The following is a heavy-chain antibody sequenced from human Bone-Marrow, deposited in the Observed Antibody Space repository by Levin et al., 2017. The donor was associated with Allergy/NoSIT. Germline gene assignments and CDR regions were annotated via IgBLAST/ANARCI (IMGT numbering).Heavy chain of an antibody. D-gene: IGHD2-15*01. CDR3: TRLHCSHNCYPGD. Sequence: SETLSLTCTVSGGSISGYYGSWIRQPPGGGLEWVGYIYYTGSAQYNPSLKSRVAISVDTSRDQFSLELNSVTAADTAVYFCTRLHCSHNCYPGDWSQGILVTVSS. CDR2: IYYTGSA. J-gene: IGHJ4*02. CDR1: GGSISGYY. V-gene: IGHV4-59*08.